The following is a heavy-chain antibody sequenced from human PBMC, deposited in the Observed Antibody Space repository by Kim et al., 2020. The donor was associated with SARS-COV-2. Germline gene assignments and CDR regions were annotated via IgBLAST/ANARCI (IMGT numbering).Heavy chain of an antibody. D-gene: IGHD2-15*01. CDR3: AKDPRYCSGGSCYSWYFDF. Sequence: SRVTISVDTSKNQFSLKLSSVTAADTAVYYCAKDPRYCSGGSCYSWYFDFWGRGTLVTVSS. V-gene: IGHV4-59*01. J-gene: IGHJ2*01.